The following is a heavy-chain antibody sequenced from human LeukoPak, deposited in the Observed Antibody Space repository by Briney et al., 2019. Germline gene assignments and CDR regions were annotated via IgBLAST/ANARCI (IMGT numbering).Heavy chain of an antibody. CDR2: ISSSSSYI. J-gene: IGHJ4*02. D-gene: IGHD3-10*01. CDR3: ARDKGGGWFGELFYFDY. CDR1: GFTFSSYS. V-gene: IGHV3-21*01. Sequence: GGSLRLSCAASGFTFSSYSMNWVRQAPGKGLEWVSSISSSSSYIYYADSVKGRFTISRDNAKNSLYLQMNSLRAEDTAVYYCARDKGGGWFGELFYFDYWGQGTLVTVSS.